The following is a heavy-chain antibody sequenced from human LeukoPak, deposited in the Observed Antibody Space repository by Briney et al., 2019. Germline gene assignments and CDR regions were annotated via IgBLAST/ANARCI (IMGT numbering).Heavy chain of an antibody. J-gene: IGHJ4*02. V-gene: IGHV3-7*03. CDR3: ARDRDGKDY. Sequence: GGSLRLSCAASGFAFSDSWMSWVRQAPGKGLEWVASIQQNGIEKYYVDSVKGRFTISRDNAKNSLDLQMNSLTAEDTAAYYCARDRDGKDYWGRGTLVTVSS. CDR1: GFAFSDSW. CDR2: IQQNGIEK. D-gene: IGHD1-1*01.